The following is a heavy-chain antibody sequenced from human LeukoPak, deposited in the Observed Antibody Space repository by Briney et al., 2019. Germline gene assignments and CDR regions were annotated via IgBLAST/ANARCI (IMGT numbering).Heavy chain of an antibody. CDR2: IHCTGRP. V-gene: IGHV4-61*01. CDR3: ARDPWDNNWYNFDS. D-gene: IGHD1-1*01. Sequence: SETLSLTCTVSGDPISGQRHHWNWIRQPPGKALEYVANIHCTGRPNYNLSLRSRVTISLDTSKTQFFLNLRSVTAADTAVYYCARDPWDNNWYNFDSWGQGTLVTVSS. CDR1: GDPISGQRHH. J-gene: IGHJ4*02.